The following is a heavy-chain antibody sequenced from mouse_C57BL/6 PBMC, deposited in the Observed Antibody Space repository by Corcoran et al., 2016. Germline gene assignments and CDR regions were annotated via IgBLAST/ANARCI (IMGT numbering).Heavy chain of an antibody. Sequence: QVQLQQSGPELVKPGASVKISCKASGYTFTDYYINWVKQRPGQGLEWIGWIFPGSGSTYYNEKFKGKATLTVDKSSSTAYMLLSSLTSEDSAVYFGASRDRGSSHWYFDVWGTGTTVTVSS. D-gene: IGHD1-1*01. CDR2: IFPGSGST. J-gene: IGHJ1*03. CDR1: GYTFTDYY. CDR3: ASRDRGSSHWYFDV. V-gene: IGHV1-75*01.